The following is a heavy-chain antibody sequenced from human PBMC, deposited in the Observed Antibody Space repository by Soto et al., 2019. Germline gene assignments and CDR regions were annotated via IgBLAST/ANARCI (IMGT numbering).Heavy chain of an antibody. CDR2: IYYSGST. CDR1: GGSISSSSYY. D-gene: IGHD6-13*01. Sequence: PSETLSLTCTVSGGSISSSSYYWGWIRQPPGKGLEWIGSIYYSGSTYYNPSLKSRVTISVDTSKNQFSLKLSSVTAADTAVYYCARQLRYRSSWYPYNWFDPWGQGTLVTVSS. V-gene: IGHV4-39*01. J-gene: IGHJ5*02. CDR3: ARQLRYRSSWYPYNWFDP.